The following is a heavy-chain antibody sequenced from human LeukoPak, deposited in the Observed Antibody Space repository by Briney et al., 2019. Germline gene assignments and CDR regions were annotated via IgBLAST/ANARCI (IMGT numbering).Heavy chain of an antibody. J-gene: IGHJ6*02. D-gene: IGHD2-2*01. CDR2: INPFTGDP. CDR3: ARGKDTVAVPAPPGWYSYGMDV. CDR1: GYTFTNYT. V-gene: IGHV7-4-1*02. Sequence: ASVKVSCKASGYTFTNYTLNWVRQAPGQGLEWMGWINPFTGDPIYAQGFTGRFVFSLDTSVNTAYLQISSLMTEDTAVFYCARGKDTVAVPAPPGWYSYGMDVWGQGTTVTVSS.